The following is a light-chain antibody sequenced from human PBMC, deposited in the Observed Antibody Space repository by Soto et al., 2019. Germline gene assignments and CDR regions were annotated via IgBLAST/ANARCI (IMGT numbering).Light chain of an antibody. Sequence: ESVSTQSPGTLSLSPGERATLTCRASQSVSSSYLAWYQQKPGQAPRLLIYGASSRATGIPDRFSGSGSGTDFTLTISRLEPEDFAVYYCQQYGSRTLAQGTKVDIK. J-gene: IGKJ1*01. CDR2: GAS. CDR3: QQYGSRT. CDR1: QSVSSSY. V-gene: IGKV3-20*01.